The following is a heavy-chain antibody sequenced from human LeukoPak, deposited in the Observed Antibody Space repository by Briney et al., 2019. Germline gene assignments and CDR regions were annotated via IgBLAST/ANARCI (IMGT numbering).Heavy chain of an antibody. Sequence: ASVKVSCKASGGTFSSYAISWVRQAPGQGLEWMGRIIPIFGTANYAQKFQGRVTITTDESTSTAYMELSSLRSEDTAVYYCARGYYDSSGYLYWGQGTLVTVFS. CDR3: ARGYYDSSGYLY. D-gene: IGHD3-22*01. CDR2: IIPIFGTA. J-gene: IGHJ4*02. V-gene: IGHV1-69*05. CDR1: GGTFSSYA.